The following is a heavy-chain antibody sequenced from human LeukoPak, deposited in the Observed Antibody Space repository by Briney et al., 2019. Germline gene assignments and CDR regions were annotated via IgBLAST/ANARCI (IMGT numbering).Heavy chain of an antibody. D-gene: IGHD6-13*01. V-gene: IGHV4-34*01. CDR2: INHSGST. Sequence: ASETLSLTCAVYGGSFSGYYWSWIRQPPGKGLEWIGEINHSGSTNYNPSLKSRVTMSVDTSKNQFSLKLSSVTAADTAVYYCARDTLDGYSSSWFWFDPWGQGTLVTVSS. CDR3: ARDTLDGYSSSWFWFDP. CDR1: GGSFSGYY. J-gene: IGHJ5*02.